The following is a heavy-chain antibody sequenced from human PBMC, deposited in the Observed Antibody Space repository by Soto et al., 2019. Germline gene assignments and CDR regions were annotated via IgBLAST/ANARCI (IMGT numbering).Heavy chain of an antibody. CDR1: GGSISSSSYY. D-gene: IGHD3-3*01. V-gene: IGHV4-39*01. Sequence: QLQLQESGPGLVKPSETLSLTCTVSGGSISSSSYYWGWIRQPPGKGLEWIGSIYYSGSTYYNPSLKSRVTISVDTSKNQFSQKLSSVTAADTAVYYCARRVGDDFWSGYRPDYYYMDVWGKGTTVTVSS. CDR3: ARRVGDDFWSGYRPDYYYMDV. CDR2: IYYSGST. J-gene: IGHJ6*03.